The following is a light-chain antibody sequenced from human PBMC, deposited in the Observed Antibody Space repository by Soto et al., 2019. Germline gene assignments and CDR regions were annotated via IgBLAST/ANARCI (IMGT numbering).Light chain of an antibody. J-gene: IGKJ1*01. CDR1: QTVSKF. V-gene: IGKV1-39*01. Sequence: DIQMTQSPSSLSASVGDRVTIACRASQTVSKFVNWYQQKPGEVPALLIFTTSTLYSGVPSRFSGSGSGTDFTLTINGLQPEDFATYYCQQTYTLPRTFAQGTKGE. CDR3: QQTYTLPRT. CDR2: TTS.